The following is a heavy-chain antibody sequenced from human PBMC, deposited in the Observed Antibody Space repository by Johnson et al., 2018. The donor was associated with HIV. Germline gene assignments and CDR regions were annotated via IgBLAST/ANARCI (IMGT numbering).Heavy chain of an antibody. V-gene: IGHV3-20*04. J-gene: IGHJ3*02. Sequence: GGVVRPGESLRLSCATSGFNFDEYGMSWVRQAPGKGPEWVAGINWKGGSMGYADSVKGRFTVSRDNANNSLYLQMNSLRAEDTALYYCARDWDYYDSSGYYYAVMVDAFDIWGQGT. D-gene: IGHD3-22*01. CDR1: GFNFDEYG. CDR3: ARDWDYYDSSGYYYAVMVDAFDI. CDR2: INWKGGSM.